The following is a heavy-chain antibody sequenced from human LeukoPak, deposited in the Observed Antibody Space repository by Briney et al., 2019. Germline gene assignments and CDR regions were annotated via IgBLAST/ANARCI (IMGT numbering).Heavy chain of an antibody. CDR2: ISYDGSNK. V-gene: IGHV3-30*18. CDR1: GFNLRSYY. D-gene: IGHD6-13*01. J-gene: IGHJ3*02. CDR3: AKDRTYSSSSDAFDI. Sequence: PGGSLRLSCAASGFNLRSYYMTWVRQAPGKGLEWVAVISYDGSNKYYADSVKGRFTISRDNSKNTLYLQMNSLRAEDTAVYYCAKDRTYSSSSDAFDIWGQGTMVTVSS.